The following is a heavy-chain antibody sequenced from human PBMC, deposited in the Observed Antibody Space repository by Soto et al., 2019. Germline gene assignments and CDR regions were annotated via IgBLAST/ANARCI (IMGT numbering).Heavy chain of an antibody. V-gene: IGHV2-5*02. Sequence: QITVKESGHQLVKPSQTLTLTCAFSGFSLSTSGVGVGWVRQPPGKAPEWLALIYWDDDKRYRPSLKSRISITKDTSKDQVVFTMTNMDPVDTAPYYCVPQAGNHNNCYYDLWGRGTLVTVSS. CDR3: VPQAGNHNNCYYDL. CDR2: IYWDDDK. CDR1: GFSLSTSGVG. D-gene: IGHD6-13*01. J-gene: IGHJ2*01.